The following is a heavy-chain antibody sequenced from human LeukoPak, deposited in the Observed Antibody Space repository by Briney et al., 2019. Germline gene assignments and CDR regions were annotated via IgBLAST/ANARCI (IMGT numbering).Heavy chain of an antibody. CDR3: ASPGDYDSSGYYAFDI. Sequence: GESLKISCKGSGYSFTSYWIGWVRQMPGKGLEWMGIIYPGDSDTRYSPSFQGQVTISADKSISTAYLQWSSLKASGTAMYYCASPGDYDSSGYYAFDIWGQGTMVTVSS. D-gene: IGHD3-22*01. V-gene: IGHV5-51*01. CDR2: IYPGDSDT. J-gene: IGHJ3*02. CDR1: GYSFTSYW.